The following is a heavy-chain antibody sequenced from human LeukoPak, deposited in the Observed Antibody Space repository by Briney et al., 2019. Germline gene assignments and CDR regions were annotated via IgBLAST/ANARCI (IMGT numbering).Heavy chain of an antibody. J-gene: IGHJ6*03. CDR1: GYTFTGYL. V-gene: IGHV1-2*02. Sequence: ASVKVSCKASGYTFTGYLMQWVRQAPGQGLEWMGWINPNSGGTIYREKLRGRVTMTRDTSISTAFMELSRLTSDDTAVYYCARDRDYTSTSCYCYDMDVWGKGTAVSVSS. CDR2: INPNSGGT. CDR3: ARDRDYTSTSCYCYDMDV. D-gene: IGHD2-2*01.